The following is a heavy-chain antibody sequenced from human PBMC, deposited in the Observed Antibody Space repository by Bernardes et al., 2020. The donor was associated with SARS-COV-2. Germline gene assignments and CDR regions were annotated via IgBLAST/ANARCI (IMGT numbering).Heavy chain of an antibody. CDR3: ARDKYQRMLFDVYYYGMDV. J-gene: IGHJ6*02. D-gene: IGHD2-2*01. V-gene: IGHV3-53*01. CDR1: GFTVSSNY. CDR2: IYSGGST. Sequence: GGSLRLCCAASGFTVSSNYMSWVRQAPGKGLEWVSVIYSGGSTYYADSVKGRFTISRDNSKNTLYLQMNSLRAEDTAVYYCARDKYQRMLFDVYYYGMDVWGQGTTVTVSS.